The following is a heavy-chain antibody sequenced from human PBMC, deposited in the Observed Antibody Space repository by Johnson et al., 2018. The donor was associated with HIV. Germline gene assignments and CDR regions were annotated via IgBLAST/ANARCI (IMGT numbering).Heavy chain of an antibody. Sequence: VQLVESGVGVVQPGGSLRLSCAASGFTVSSNYINWVRQAPWKGLEWVSLIYPGGTTFYADSVKGRFSISRDNSKNTVSLQMSSLRAEDTAVYYCEGSGRLHDVFDIWGQGTMVTVSS. V-gene: IGHV3-66*01. J-gene: IGHJ3*02. D-gene: IGHD6-19*01. CDR2: IYPGGTT. CDR3: EGSGRLHDVFDI. CDR1: GFTVSSNY.